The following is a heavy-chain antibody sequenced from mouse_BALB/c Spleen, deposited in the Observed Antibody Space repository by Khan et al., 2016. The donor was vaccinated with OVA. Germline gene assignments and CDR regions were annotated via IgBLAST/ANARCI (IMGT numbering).Heavy chain of an antibody. Sequence: EVQLQQSGPELMKPGASVKISCKASGYSFTSYYIHWVKESHGKSLEWIGYIDPFSGGTTYNQKFKGKATLSVAQSSSPAYIHLSNLTSEDSAVYYCTRHGYVAWFTYWGQGTLVTVSA. CDR1: GYSFTSYY. J-gene: IGHJ3*01. CDR3: TRHGYVAWFTY. CDR2: IDPFSGGT. V-gene: IGHV1S135*01. D-gene: IGHD2-2*01.